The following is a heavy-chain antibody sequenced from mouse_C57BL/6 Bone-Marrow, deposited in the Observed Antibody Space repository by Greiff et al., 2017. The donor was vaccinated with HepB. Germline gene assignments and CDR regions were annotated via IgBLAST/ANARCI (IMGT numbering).Heavy chain of an antibody. J-gene: IGHJ2*01. Sequence: VQLQQSGPELVKPGASVKISCKASGYAFSSSWMNWVKQRPGKGLEWIGRIYPGDGDTNYNGKFKGKATLTADKSSSTAYKQLSSLTSEDSAVYFCARWYYGNFAPWGQGTTLTVSS. D-gene: IGHD2-1*01. V-gene: IGHV1-82*01. CDR2: IYPGDGDT. CDR3: ARWYYGNFAP. CDR1: GYAFSSSW.